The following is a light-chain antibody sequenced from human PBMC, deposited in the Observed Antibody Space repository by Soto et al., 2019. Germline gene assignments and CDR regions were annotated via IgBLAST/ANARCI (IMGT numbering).Light chain of an antibody. CDR3: QTWDAGILV. Sequence: QLVLTQSPSASASLGASVKLTCTLSSGHNNYAIAWHQQQPEKGPRYLMRLNSDGSHNKGDGIPDRFSGSSSGAERYLIISRLPPEDEADYYCQTWDAGILVFGTGTKVTVL. J-gene: IGLJ1*01. V-gene: IGLV4-69*01. CDR2: LNSDGSH. CDR1: SGHNNYA.